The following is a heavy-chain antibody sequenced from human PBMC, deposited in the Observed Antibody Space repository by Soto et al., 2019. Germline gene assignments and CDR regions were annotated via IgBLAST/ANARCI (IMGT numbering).Heavy chain of an antibody. D-gene: IGHD3-22*01. V-gene: IGHV1-69*13. Sequence: GASVKVSCKASGGTFSSYAISWVRQAPGQGLEWMGGIIPIFGTANYAQKFQGRVTITADESTSTAYMELSSLRSEDTAVYYCARRWLFKYYFDYWGQGTLVTVSS. J-gene: IGHJ4*02. CDR2: IIPIFGTA. CDR3: ARRWLFKYYFDY. CDR1: GGTFSSYA.